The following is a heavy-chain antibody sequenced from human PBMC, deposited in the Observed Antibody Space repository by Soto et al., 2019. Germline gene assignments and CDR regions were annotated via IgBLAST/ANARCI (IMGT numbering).Heavy chain of an antibody. CDR2: ISGSGGST. D-gene: IGHD3-22*01. CDR1: GFTFSSYA. Sequence: EVQLLESGGGLVQPGGSLRLSCAASGFTFSSYAMSWVRQAPGKGLEWVSAISGSGGSTYYADSVKGRFTISRDNSKNTLYLQMNSLRAEDTAVYYCAKDLLDYYYDSSGYYENYFDYWGQGTLVTVSS. V-gene: IGHV3-23*01. CDR3: AKDLLDYYYDSSGYYENYFDY. J-gene: IGHJ4*02.